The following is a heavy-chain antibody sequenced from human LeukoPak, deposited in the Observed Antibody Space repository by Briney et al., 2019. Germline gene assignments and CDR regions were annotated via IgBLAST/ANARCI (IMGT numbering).Heavy chain of an antibody. CDR2: ISSSGSTI. J-gene: IGHJ4*02. CDR1: GFTFSDYY. D-gene: IGHD4-17*01. V-gene: IGHV3-11*01. CDR3: AMHDYGDYVLLDY. Sequence: GGSLRLSCAASGFTFSDYYMSWIRQAPGKGLEWVSYISSSGSTIYYADSVKGRSTISRDNAKNSLYLQMNSLRAEDTAVYYCAMHDYGDYVLLDYWGQGTLVTVSS.